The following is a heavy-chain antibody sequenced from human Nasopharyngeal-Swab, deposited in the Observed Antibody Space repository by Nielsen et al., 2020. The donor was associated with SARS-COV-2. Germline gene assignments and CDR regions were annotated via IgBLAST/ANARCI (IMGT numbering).Heavy chain of an antibody. D-gene: IGHD5-12*01. Sequence: GESLKISCKASGYGFSTSWIGWVRQRPGKGLEWMGILYPRDSDTRYSPSFQGQVTISADKSISTAYLQWSSLKASDTAMYYCVRPEGVATSFKYYFQYGMDVWGQGTMVTVPS. CDR1: GYGFSTSW. CDR2: LYPRDSDT. V-gene: IGHV5-51*01. CDR3: VRPEGVATSFKYYFQYGMDV. J-gene: IGHJ6*02.